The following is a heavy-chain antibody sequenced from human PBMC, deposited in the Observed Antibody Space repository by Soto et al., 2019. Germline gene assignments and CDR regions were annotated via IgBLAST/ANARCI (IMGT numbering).Heavy chain of an antibody. V-gene: IGHV4-31*03. J-gene: IGHJ5*02. CDR3: ARDRKYQLHRTSWFDP. D-gene: IGHD2-2*01. CDR1: GGSISSGGYY. Sequence: QVQLQESGPGLVKPSQTLSLTCTVSGGSISSGGYYWSWIRQHPGKGLEWIGYIYYSGSTYYNPSLKSRVTISVDTSKNQFSLKLSSVTAADTAVYYCARDRKYQLHRTSWFDPWGQGTLVTVSS. CDR2: IYYSGST.